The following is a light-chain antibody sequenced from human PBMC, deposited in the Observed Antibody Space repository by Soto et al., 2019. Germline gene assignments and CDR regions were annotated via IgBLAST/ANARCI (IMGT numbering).Light chain of an antibody. CDR2: SNN. V-gene: IGLV1-44*01. CDR3: AAWDDSLNAVV. CDR1: SSNIGRNT. J-gene: IGLJ1*01. Sequence: QSALTQPPSASGTPGQRVTISCSGSSSNIGRNTVNWYQQLPGTAPKVLIYSNNQRPSGVPDRLSGSKSGTSASLAISGLQSEDEADYYCAAWDDSLNAVVFG.